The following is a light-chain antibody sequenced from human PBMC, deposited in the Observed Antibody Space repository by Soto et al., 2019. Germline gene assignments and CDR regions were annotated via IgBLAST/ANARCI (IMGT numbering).Light chain of an antibody. CDR3: ATWDDSLNGPGVV. Sequence: QPVLTQPPSASGTPGQRVTISCSGSRSNIGSNTVNWYQQLPGTAPKLLIYSNNQRPSGVPDRFSGSKSGTSASLAISGLQSEDEADYYCATWDDSLNGPGVVFGGGTKLTVL. CDR1: RSNIGSNT. J-gene: IGLJ2*01. CDR2: SNN. V-gene: IGLV1-44*01.